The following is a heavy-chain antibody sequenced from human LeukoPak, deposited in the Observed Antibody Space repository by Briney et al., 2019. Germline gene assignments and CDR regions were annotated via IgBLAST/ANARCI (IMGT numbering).Heavy chain of an antibody. J-gene: IGHJ4*02. Sequence: GGSLRLSWTASGFTFGDYAMSWFRQAPGKGLEWVGFIRSKAYGGTTEYAASVKGRFTISRDDSKSIAYLQMNSLKTEDTAVYYCTRGHDGPADYYDSSGYYYLDYWGQGTLVTVSS. V-gene: IGHV3-49*03. CDR2: IRSKAYGGTT. CDR3: TRGHDGPADYYDSSGYYYLDY. CDR1: GFTFGDYA. D-gene: IGHD3-22*01.